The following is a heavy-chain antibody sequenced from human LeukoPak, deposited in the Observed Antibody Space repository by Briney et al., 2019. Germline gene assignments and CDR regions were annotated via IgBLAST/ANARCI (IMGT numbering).Heavy chain of an antibody. D-gene: IGHD3-3*01. Sequence: ASVKVSCKVSGYTLTELSMHWVRQAPGQGLEWMGWISAYNGNTNYAQKLQGRVTMTTDTSTSTAYMELRSLRSDDTAVYYCAREGPGSRFYDFWSGYYNYYGMDVWGQGTTVTVSS. V-gene: IGHV1-18*01. J-gene: IGHJ6*02. CDR3: AREGPGSRFYDFWSGYYNYYGMDV. CDR1: GYTLTELS. CDR2: ISAYNGNT.